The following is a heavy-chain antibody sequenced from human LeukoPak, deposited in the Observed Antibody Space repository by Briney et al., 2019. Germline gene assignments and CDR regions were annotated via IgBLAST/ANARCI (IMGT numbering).Heavy chain of an antibody. CDR3: ARFSLYSSSWLDYYGMDV. Sequence: SETLSLTCTVSGASISSDYWSWIRQPPGKGLEWIGYIYHSGHTMSNPSLKSRVTISIDTSNNQFSLKLSSVTAADTAVYYCARFSLYSSSWLDYYGMDVWGQGTTVTVSS. CDR2: IYHSGHT. CDR1: GASISSDY. D-gene: IGHD6-13*01. J-gene: IGHJ6*02. V-gene: IGHV4-59*01.